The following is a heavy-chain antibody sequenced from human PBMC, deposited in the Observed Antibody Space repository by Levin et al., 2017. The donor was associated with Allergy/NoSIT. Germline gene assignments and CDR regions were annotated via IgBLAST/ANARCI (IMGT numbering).Heavy chain of an antibody. CDR2: LSLIFST. V-gene: IGHV4-30-2*01. CDR3: ARVAGYSYGYYFDY. D-gene: IGHD5-18*01. CDR1: FFSLLRFFSS. Sequence: LSLPFSFSFFSLLRFFSSFLFMLQTTFPFLSFLFPLSLIFSTYYNPSLKSRVTISVDRSKNQFSLNLSSVTAADTAVYYCARVAGYSYGYYFDYWGQGTLVTVSS. J-gene: IGHJ4*02.